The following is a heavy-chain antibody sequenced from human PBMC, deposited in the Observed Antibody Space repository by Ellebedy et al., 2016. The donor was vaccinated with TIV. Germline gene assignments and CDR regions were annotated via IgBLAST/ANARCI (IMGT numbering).Heavy chain of an antibody. CDR1: GLTFSVYA. Sequence: GGSLRLSXAASGLTFSVYAMTWVRQAPGKGLEWISTIGGLDTATNYADPVKGRFTISRDNSKDTVYLHMNSLRAEDTAVCYCARRGRGPVGLDYWGQGTLVTVSS. J-gene: IGHJ4*02. V-gene: IGHV3-23*01. CDR3: ARRGRGPVGLDY. D-gene: IGHD3-10*01. CDR2: IGGLDTAT.